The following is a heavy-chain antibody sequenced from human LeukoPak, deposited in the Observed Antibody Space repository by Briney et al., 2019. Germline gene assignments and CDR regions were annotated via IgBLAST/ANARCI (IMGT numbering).Heavy chain of an antibody. D-gene: IGHD5-12*01. V-gene: IGHV3-23*01. J-gene: IGHJ4*02. CDR1: GFTLSSNV. Sequence: PGGSLRLSCAASGFTLSSNVMTWVRQVPGKGLEWVSAISGSGGSTYYADSVKGRFTISRDNSKNTLYLQMNSLRAEDTAVYYCARGPSGYHNTGGRGTLVTVSS. CDR2: ISGSGGST. CDR3: ARGPSGYHNT.